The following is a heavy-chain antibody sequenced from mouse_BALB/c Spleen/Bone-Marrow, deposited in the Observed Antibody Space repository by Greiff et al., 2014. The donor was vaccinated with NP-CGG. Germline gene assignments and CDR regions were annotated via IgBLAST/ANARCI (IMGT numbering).Heavy chain of an antibody. Sequence: EVQLQQSGAELVKPRASVKLSCTASGFNIKDTYMHWVKQRPEQGLEWIGRIDPANGNTKYDPKFQGKATITADTSSNTAYLQLSSLTSEDTAVYYCANYYYGSSLFAYGGQGTLVTVSA. CDR1: GFNIKDTY. V-gene: IGHV14-3*02. CDR3: ANYYYGSSLFAY. CDR2: IDPANGNT. J-gene: IGHJ3*01. D-gene: IGHD1-1*01.